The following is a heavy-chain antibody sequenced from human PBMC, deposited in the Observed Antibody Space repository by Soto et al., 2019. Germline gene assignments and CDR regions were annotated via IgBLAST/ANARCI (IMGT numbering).Heavy chain of an antibody. D-gene: IGHD6-13*01. V-gene: IGHV3-15*01. Sequence: PGGSLRLSCAASGFTFSSYSMNWVRQAPGKGLEWVGRIKSKTDGGTTDYAAPVKGRFTISRDDSKNTLYLQMNSLKTEDTAVYYCTTEVAAAGTDYYYYGMDVWGQGTTVTVSS. CDR1: GFTFSSYS. CDR2: IKSKTDGGTT. J-gene: IGHJ6*02. CDR3: TTEVAAAGTDYYYYGMDV.